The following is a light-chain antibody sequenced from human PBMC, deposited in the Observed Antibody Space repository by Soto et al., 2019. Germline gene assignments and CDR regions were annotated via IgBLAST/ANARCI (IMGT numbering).Light chain of an antibody. J-gene: IGKJ1*01. CDR1: QGISSY. CDR3: QQYYSYPRT. CDR2: AAS. Sequence: AIRVTQSPASLSSCTVDIVTITCRASQGISSYLAWYQQKPGKAPKLLIYAASTLQSGVPSRFSGSGSGTDFTLTISCLQSEDFATYYCQQYYSYPRTFGQGTKVDIK. V-gene: IGKV1-8*01.